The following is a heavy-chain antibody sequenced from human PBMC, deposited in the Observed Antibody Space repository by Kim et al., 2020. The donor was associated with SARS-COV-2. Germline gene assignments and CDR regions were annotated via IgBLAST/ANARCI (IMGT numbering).Heavy chain of an antibody. CDR3: AGDASSYGMDV. V-gene: IGHV3-53*04. J-gene: IGHJ6*02. CDR2: IYSGGST. CDR1: GFIVSRNY. Sequence: GGSLRLSCAASGFIVSRNYMSWVRQAPGKGLEWVSVIYSGGSTYYADSVKGRVTISRHNSKNTLYFQMNRLIAEDTAVYYCAGDASSYGMDVWGQGTTVTVSS.